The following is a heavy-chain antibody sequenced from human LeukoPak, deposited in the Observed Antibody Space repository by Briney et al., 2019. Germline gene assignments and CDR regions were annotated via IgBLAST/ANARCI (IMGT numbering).Heavy chain of an antibody. J-gene: IGHJ3*02. Sequence: SETLSLTCAVYGGSFSGYYWSWIRQPPGKGLEWIGEINHSGSTNYNPSLKSRVTISVDTSKNQFSLKLSSVTAADTAVYYCARDRMGGYDWVNAFDIWGQGTVVTVSS. CDR1: GGSFSGYY. D-gene: IGHD5-12*01. CDR3: ARDRMGGYDWVNAFDI. V-gene: IGHV4-34*01. CDR2: INHSGST.